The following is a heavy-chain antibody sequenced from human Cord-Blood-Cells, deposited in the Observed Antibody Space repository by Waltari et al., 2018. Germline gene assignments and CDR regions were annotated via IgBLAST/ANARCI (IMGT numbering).Heavy chain of an antibody. D-gene: IGHD2-15*01. V-gene: IGHV4-38-2*01. CDR2: IYHSGST. CDR1: ASSIGSGYH. J-gene: IGHJ4*02. Sequence: QVQLQESGPGLVKPSETLSLTCAVSASSIGSGYHPGWTRQPPGKGLEWIGSIYHSGSTYYNPSLKSRVTISVDTSKNQFSLKLSSVTAADTAVYYCARVGAYCSGGSCYSDYWGQGTLVTVSS. CDR3: ARVGAYCSGGSCYSDY.